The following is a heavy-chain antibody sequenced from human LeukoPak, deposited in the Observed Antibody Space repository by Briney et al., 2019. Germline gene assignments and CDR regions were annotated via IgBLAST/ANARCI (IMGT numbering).Heavy chain of an antibody. CDR2: ISSSGSST. CDR1: GFTFKSYA. D-gene: IGHD6-19*01. J-gene: IGHJ4*02. V-gene: IGHV3-23*01. CDR3: AKDNRVVEQWLVPRNDY. Sequence: PGGSLRLSCAASGFTFKSYAMSWVRQAPGKGLEWVSTISSSGSSTYYADSVKGRLTISRDNSKNTLYLQMNSLRAEDTAVYYCAKDNRVVEQWLVPRNDYWGQGTLVTVSS.